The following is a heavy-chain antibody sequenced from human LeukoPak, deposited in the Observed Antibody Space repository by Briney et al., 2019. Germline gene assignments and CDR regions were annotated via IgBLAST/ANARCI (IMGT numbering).Heavy chain of an antibody. J-gene: IGHJ4*02. CDR1: GYTFTSYD. D-gene: IGHD5-12*01. CDR3: ARAGPATTPPDY. Sequence: GSVKVSCKASGYTFTSYDINWVRQATGQGLEWMGWMNPNSGNTGYAQKFQGRVTMTRNTSISTAYMELSSLRSEDTAVYYCARAGPATTPPDYWGQGTLVTVSS. CDR2: MNPNSGNT. V-gene: IGHV1-8*01.